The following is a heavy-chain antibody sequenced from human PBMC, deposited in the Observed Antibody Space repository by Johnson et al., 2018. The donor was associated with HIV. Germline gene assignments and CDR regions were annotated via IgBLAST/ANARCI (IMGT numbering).Heavy chain of an antibody. J-gene: IGHJ3*02. Sequence: VQVVESGGGLIQPGGSLRLSCAASGFTVSSNYMSWVRQAPGKGLEWVSVIYSGGSTYYADSVKGRFTISRDNSKNTLYLQMNSLRAEDTAVYYCARDPYSGSYSAFDIWGQGTMVTVSS. D-gene: IGHD1-26*01. CDR2: IYSGGST. V-gene: IGHV3-53*01. CDR1: GFTVSSNY. CDR3: ARDPYSGSYSAFDI.